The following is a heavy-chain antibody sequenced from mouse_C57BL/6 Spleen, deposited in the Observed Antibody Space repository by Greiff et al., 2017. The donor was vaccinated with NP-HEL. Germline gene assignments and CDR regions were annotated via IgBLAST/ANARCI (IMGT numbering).Heavy chain of an antibody. CDR3: TTKGPGYGSCGSAMDY. Sequence: EVQLQQSGAELVRPGASVKLSCTASGFNIKDYYMHWVKQRPEQGLEWIGRIDPEDGDTEYAPKFQGKATMTADTSSNTAYLQLSSLTSEDTAVYYCTTKGPGYGSCGSAMDYWGQGTSVTVSS. J-gene: IGHJ4*01. CDR2: IDPEDGDT. CDR1: GFNIKDYY. V-gene: IGHV14-1*01. D-gene: IGHD1-1*02.